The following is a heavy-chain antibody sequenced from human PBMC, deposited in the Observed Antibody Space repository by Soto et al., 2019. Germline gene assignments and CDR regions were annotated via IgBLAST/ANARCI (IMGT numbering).Heavy chain of an antibody. D-gene: IGHD2-15*01. Sequence: GASVKVSCKASGYTFTSYGISWVRQAPGQGLEWMGWISAYNGNTNYAQKLQGRVTMTTDTSTSTAYMELRSLRSDDTAVYYCARGDCSGGSCYSDYSYGMDVWGQGITVTVSS. V-gene: IGHV1-18*01. J-gene: IGHJ6*02. CDR2: ISAYNGNT. CDR3: ARGDCSGGSCYSDYSYGMDV. CDR1: GYTFTSYG.